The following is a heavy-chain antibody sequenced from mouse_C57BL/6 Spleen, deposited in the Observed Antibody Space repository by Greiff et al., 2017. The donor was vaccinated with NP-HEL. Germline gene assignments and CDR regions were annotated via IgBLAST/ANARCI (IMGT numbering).Heavy chain of an antibody. J-gene: IGHJ4*01. CDR2: IDPSDSYT. CDR1: GYTFTSYW. Sequence: QVQLQQPGAELVMPGASVKLSCKASGYTFTSYWMHWVKQRPGQGLEWIGEIDPSDSYTNYNQKFKGKSTLTVDKSSSTAYMQLSSLTSEDSAVYYCARGTTVNYAMDYWGQGTSVTVSS. V-gene: IGHV1-69*01. D-gene: IGHD1-1*01. CDR3: ARGTTVNYAMDY.